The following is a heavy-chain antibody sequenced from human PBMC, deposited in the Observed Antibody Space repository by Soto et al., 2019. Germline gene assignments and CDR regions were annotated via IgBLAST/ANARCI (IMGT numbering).Heavy chain of an antibody. CDR2: IHSSGST. D-gene: IGHD2-21*02. V-gene: IGHV4-31*03. CDR1: GASVTTGGYF. J-gene: IGHJ3*02. Sequence: PSETLSLTCTVSGASVTTGGYFWTWLRQHPGKGPEWIGYIHSSGSTYYNPSFQSRLSMSLDRSKNQFSLTLTSVTAADTAVYYCASTQYGGNSSGAFDIWGQGTMVTVSS. CDR3: ASTQYGGNSSGAFDI.